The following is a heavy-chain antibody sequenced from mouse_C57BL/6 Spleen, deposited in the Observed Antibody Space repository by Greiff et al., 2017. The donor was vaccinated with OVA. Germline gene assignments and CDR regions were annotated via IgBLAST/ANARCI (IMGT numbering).Heavy chain of an antibody. CDR3: ARDYSNSWLAY. Sequence: QVQLQQPGAELVKPGASVKLSCKASGYTFTSYWMHWVKQRPGQGLEWIGMIHPNSGSTNYNEKFKSKATLTVDKSSSTAYMQLSSLTSEDAAVYYCARDYSNSWLAYWGQGTLVTVSA. CDR1: GYTFTSYW. J-gene: IGHJ3*01. V-gene: IGHV1-64*01. CDR2: IHPNSGST. D-gene: IGHD2-5*01.